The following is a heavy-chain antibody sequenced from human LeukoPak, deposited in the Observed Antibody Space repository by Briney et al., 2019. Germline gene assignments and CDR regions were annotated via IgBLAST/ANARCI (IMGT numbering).Heavy chain of an antibody. J-gene: IGHJ6*03. CDR3: ARVHLRYYYIDV. D-gene: IGHD3-16*01. CDR2: INLSGGST. V-gene: IGHV1-46*01. CDR1: GYTLTSYY. Sequence: GASVKVSCKASGYTLTSYYMHWVRQAPGQGLEWMGIINLSGGSTSYAQKFQGRVTMTRDMSTSTVYMELSSLRSEDTAVYYCARVHLRYYYIDVWGKGTTVTVSS.